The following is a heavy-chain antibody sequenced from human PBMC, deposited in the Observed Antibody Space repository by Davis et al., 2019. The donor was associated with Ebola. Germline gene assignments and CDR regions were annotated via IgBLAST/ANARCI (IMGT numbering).Heavy chain of an antibody. V-gene: IGHV1-18*01. J-gene: IGHJ4*02. CDR3: ARRDYGDYGAF. CDR1: GGTFTSYG. D-gene: IGHD4-17*01. Sequence: AASVRVSCKASGGTFTSYGISWVRQAPGQGLEWMGWISAFSGNTNYAQKLQGRVTMTTDTSTSTAYMELRSLRSDDTAVYYCARRDYGDYGAFWGQGTLVTVSS. CDR2: ISAFSGNT.